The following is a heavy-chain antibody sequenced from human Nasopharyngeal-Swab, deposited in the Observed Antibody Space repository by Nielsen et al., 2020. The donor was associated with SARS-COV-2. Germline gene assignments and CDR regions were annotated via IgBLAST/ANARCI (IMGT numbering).Heavy chain of an antibody. D-gene: IGHD3-22*01. CDR2: ISSSGSTI. Sequence: GESLKISCAASGFTFSDYYMSWVRQAPGKGLEWVSYISSSGSTIYYADSVKGRFTISRDNDKNSLYLQMNSLRAEDTAVYYCARDQYYYDSSGPAFDIWGQGTMVTVSS. V-gene: IGHV3-11*01. J-gene: IGHJ3*02. CDR3: ARDQYYYDSSGPAFDI. CDR1: GFTFSDYY.